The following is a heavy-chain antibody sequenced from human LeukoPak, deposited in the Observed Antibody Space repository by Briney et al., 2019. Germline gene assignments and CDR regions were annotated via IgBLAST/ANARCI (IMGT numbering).Heavy chain of an antibody. CDR2: FYYSGST. V-gene: IGHV4-59*01. D-gene: IGHD2-2*02. CDR3: ARVPGPLYCSSTSCYSFDY. CDR1: GGSISSYY. Sequence: SETLSLTCTVSGGSISSYYWSWIRQPPGKGLEWVGYFYYSGSTTYNPSLKSRVTISVDKPKNQFSLKLSSVTAADTAVYYCARVPGPLYCSSTSCYSFDYWGQGTLVTVSS. J-gene: IGHJ4*02.